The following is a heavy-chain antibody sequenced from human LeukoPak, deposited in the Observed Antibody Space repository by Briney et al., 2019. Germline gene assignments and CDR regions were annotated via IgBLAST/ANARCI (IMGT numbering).Heavy chain of an antibody. V-gene: IGHV3-23*01. J-gene: IGHJ4*02. CDR2: ITGSGDNT. D-gene: IGHD6-19*01. CDR3: AKRGPAGAGKSPDYFDY. CDR1: GFTFSSYV. Sequence: GGSLRLSCAPSGFTFSSYVMSWVRQAPGKGLGWVSAITGSGDNTYYADSVKGRFTISRDNSKNTLYLQMNSLRADDTAVYYCAKRGPAGAGKSPDYFDYWGQGTLVTVSS.